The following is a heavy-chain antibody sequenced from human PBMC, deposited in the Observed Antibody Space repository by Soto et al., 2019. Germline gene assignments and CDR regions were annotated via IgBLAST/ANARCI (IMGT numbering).Heavy chain of an antibody. CDR3: ASTQDDDDYGDTRAFDI. CDR2: IYYSGST. CDR1: GGSISSGGYY. J-gene: IGHJ3*02. Sequence: QVQLQESGPGLVKPSQTLSLTCTVSGGSISSGGYYWSWIRQHPGKGLEWIGYIYYSGSTYYNPSLKSRVTISVDTSKNQFSLKLSSVTAADTAVYYCASTQDDDDYGDTRAFDIWGQGTMVTVSS. V-gene: IGHV4-31*03. D-gene: IGHD4-17*01.